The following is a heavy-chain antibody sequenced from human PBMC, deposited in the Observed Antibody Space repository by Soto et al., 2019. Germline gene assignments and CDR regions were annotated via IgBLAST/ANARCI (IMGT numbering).Heavy chain of an antibody. CDR3: AKDRSSSLDGMAV. V-gene: IGHV3-33*06. D-gene: IGHD6-13*01. Sequence: QVQLVESGGGVVQPGRSLRLSCAASGFKCTIYGMHWVRQDPGKGLEWVAVVWDDGSNKYYADSVKGRFTISRDNSKNTLYLQVNSLRAEDTAVYYCAKDRSSSLDGMAVWGQGTTVPVSS. J-gene: IGHJ6*02. CDR1: GFKCTIYG. CDR2: VWDDGSNK.